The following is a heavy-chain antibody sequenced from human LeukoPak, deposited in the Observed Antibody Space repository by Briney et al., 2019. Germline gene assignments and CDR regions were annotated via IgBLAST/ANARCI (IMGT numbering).Heavy chain of an antibody. CDR2: ISWNSGSI. V-gene: IGHV3-9*01. J-gene: IGHJ4*02. CDR3: AKDNGRGGNFDY. D-gene: IGHD3-16*01. CDR1: GFTFADYA. Sequence: GGSLRLSCAASGFTFADYAMHWVRQAPGKGLEWVSGISWNSGSIGYADSVKGRFTISRDNAKNSLYLQMNSLRAEDTALYYCAKDNGRGGNFDYWGQGTLVTVSS.